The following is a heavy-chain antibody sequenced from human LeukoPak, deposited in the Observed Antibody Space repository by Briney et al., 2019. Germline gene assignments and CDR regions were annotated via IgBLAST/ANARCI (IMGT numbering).Heavy chain of an antibody. CDR1: GYTFTSYD. Sequence: ASVKVSYKASGYTFTSYDINWVRQATGQGLEWMGWMNPNSGNTGYAQKFQGRVTMTRNTSISTAYMELSSLRSEDTAVYYCARDFWSGYSFDYWGQGTLVTVSS. CDR3: ARDFWSGYSFDY. V-gene: IGHV1-8*01. CDR2: MNPNSGNT. J-gene: IGHJ4*02. D-gene: IGHD3-3*01.